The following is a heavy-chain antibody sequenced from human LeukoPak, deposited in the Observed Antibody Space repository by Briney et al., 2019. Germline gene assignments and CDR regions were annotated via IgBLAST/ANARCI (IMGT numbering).Heavy chain of an antibody. D-gene: IGHD3-22*01. J-gene: IGHJ2*01. CDR1: GFTFSSYA. Sequence: GGSLRLSCAASGFTFSSYAMSWVRQAPGKGLEWVSAISGSGGSTYYADSVKGRFTISRDNSKNTLYLQMNSLRAEDTAVYYCARDYYYDSSGYYSEQGYFDLWGRGTLVTVSS. CDR3: ARDYYYDSSGYYSEQGYFDL. V-gene: IGHV3-23*01. CDR2: ISGSGGST.